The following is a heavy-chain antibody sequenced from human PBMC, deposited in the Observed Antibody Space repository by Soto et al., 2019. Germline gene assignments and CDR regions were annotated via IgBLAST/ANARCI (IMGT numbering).Heavy chain of an antibody. Sequence: SETLSLTCTVSAGSITTSYWSWIRQPLGKALEWIGYISYGGSTNYNPSLKSRLTISIDTSKSQISLKLTSMTTADTAVHYCASSGIVGREVNTWFDPWGQGTLVTVSS. J-gene: IGHJ5*02. D-gene: IGHD3-22*01. V-gene: IGHV4-59*01. CDR1: AGSITTSY. CDR2: ISYGGST. CDR3: ASSGIVGREVNTWFDP.